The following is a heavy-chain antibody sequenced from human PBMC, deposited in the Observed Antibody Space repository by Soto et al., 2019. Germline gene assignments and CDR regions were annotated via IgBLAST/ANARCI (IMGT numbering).Heavy chain of an antibody. D-gene: IGHD3-10*01. J-gene: IGHJ6*02. CDR3: ARSSSGSGYYYGMDV. CDR1: GYSFTSYW. V-gene: IGHV5-51*01. Sequence: GESLKISCKGSGYSFTSYWIGWVRQMPGKGLEWMGIIYPGDSDTRYSPSFQGQVTISADKSISTAYLQWSSLKASDTAMYYCARSSSGSGYYYGMDVWGQGTTVTVSS. CDR2: IYPGDSDT.